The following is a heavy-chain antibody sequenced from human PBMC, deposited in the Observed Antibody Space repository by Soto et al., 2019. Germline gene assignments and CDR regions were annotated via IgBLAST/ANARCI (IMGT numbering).Heavy chain of an antibody. Sequence: GGSLRLSCAASGFTFSSYAMSWVRQAPGKGLEWVSVISGSADNTFYADSVRGRFTISRDNSKNTLYLQMNSLRVEDTAAYYCAKGSRETATCCGEDWGQGTQVTVSS. V-gene: IGHV3-23*01. CDR2: ISGSADNT. CDR3: AKGSRETATCCGED. J-gene: IGHJ1*01. CDR1: GFTFSSYA. D-gene: IGHD2-21*01.